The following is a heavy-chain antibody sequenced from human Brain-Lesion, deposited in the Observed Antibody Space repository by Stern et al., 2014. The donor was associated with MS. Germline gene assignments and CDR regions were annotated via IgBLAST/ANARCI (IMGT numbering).Heavy chain of an antibody. V-gene: IGHV3-74*02. CDR3: ARAHVDTWDWFDP. J-gene: IGHJ5*02. CDR1: GFTFSTYW. CDR2: INGDGGRT. Sequence: EVQLVESGGDLVQPGGSLRLSCTASGFTFSTYWLHWVRQAQGKGLGWVSRINGDGGRTRYADSVKGGFSISKDNAKNTLYVQMNSLRVEDTAVYYCARAHVDTWDWFDPWGQGNRVTGSS. D-gene: IGHD5-18*01.